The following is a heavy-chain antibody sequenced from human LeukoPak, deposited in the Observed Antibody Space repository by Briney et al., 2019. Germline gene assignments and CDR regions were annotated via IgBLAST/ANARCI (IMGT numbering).Heavy chain of an antibody. CDR3: ARRLTQYDCFDP. V-gene: IGHV6-1*01. D-gene: IGHD2-2*01. CDR2: TYYRSTWYN. CDR1: GDSVSSNSVT. Sequence: SQTLSLTCAISGDSVSSNSVTWNWIRQSPSRGLEWLGRTYYRSTWYNDHAVSVRGRIAVNPDTSKNQFSLHQNSVTPEDTAVYYCARRLTQYDCFDPWGQGILVTVSS. J-gene: IGHJ5*02.